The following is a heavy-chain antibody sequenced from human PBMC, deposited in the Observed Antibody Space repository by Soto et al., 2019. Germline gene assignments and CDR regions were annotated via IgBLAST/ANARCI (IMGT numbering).Heavy chain of an antibody. CDR2: ISSSATTI. CDR3: ARGTTYYDILTGYDY. D-gene: IGHD3-9*01. Sequence: EVQLVESGGGLVQPGGSLRLSCAASGFTFSSYSMNWVRQAPGKGLEWVSYISSSATTIYYADSVKGRFTISRNNAKNSLYLQMNSLRAEDTALYYCARGTTYYDILTGYDYWGQGTLVTVSS. CDR1: GFTFSSYS. V-gene: IGHV3-48*01. J-gene: IGHJ4*02.